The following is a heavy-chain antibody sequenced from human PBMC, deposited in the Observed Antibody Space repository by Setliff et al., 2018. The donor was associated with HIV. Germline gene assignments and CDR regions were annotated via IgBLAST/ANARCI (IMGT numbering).Heavy chain of an antibody. CDR3: ARDEYSSSGSDY. CDR2: ISSSSSYI. J-gene: IGHJ4*02. CDR1: GFTFSSYS. V-gene: IGHV3-21*01. Sequence: GGSLRLSCAASGFTFSSYSMNWVRQAPGKGLEWVSSISSSSSYIYYADSVKGRFTISRDNAKNSMYLQMNSLRAEDTAVYYCARDEYSSSGSDYWGQGTLVTVSS. D-gene: IGHD6-13*01.